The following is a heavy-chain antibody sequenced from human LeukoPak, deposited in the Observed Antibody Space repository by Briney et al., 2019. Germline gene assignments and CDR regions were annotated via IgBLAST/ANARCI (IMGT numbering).Heavy chain of an antibody. Sequence: SETLSLTCTVSGYSISSGDYWGWIRQPPGKGLEWIGSIYHSGSTYYNPSLKSRVTISVDTSKNQFSLKLSSVTAADTAVYYCARDLLYGSGFDPWGQGTLVTVSS. CDR2: IYHSGST. D-gene: IGHD3-10*01. CDR3: ARDLLYGSGFDP. J-gene: IGHJ5*02. CDR1: GYSISSGDY. V-gene: IGHV4-38-2*02.